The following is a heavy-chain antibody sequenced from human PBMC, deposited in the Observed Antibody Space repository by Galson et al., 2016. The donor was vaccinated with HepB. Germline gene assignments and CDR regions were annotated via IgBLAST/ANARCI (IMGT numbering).Heavy chain of an antibody. CDR3: ASFTVAGGIDY. J-gene: IGHJ4*02. D-gene: IGHD6-19*01. V-gene: IGHV6-1*01. Sequence: AISGDSVSSNSAAWNWIRQSPSIGLEWLGRTYYRSKWYNDYAVSVKSRITINPDTSKNQFSLQLNSVTPEDTAVYYCASFTVAGGIDYWGQGTLVTVSS. CDR1: GDSVSSNSAA. CDR2: TYYRSKWYN.